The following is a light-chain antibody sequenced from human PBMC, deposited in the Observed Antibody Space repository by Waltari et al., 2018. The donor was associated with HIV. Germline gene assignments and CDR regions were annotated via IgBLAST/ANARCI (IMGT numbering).Light chain of an antibody. CDR1: KIGSKS. V-gene: IGLV3-9*01. J-gene: IGLJ3*02. Sequence: SSELTQPLSLSVTLGQTATFTCGGDKIGSKSVRWYQQRPGQAPVLVIYKDRSRPSGIPERFSAANSGNTATLIISGVQVGDEAVFYCQVWDGSTGVFGGGTKLTVL. CDR2: KDR. CDR3: QVWDGSTGV.